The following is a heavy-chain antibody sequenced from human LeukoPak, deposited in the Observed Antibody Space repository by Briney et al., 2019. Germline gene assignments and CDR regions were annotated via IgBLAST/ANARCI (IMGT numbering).Heavy chain of an antibody. V-gene: IGHV3-33*01. CDR3: ARDPRSIEWLRFDY. CDR2: IWYDGSNK. D-gene: IGHD5-12*01. Sequence: PGGSLRLSCAASGFTFSSYGMHWVRQAPGKGLEWVAVIWYDGSNKYYADSVKGRFTISRDNSKNTLYLQMNSLRAEDTAVYYCARDPRSIEWLRFDYWGQGTLVTVSS. J-gene: IGHJ4*02. CDR1: GFTFSSYG.